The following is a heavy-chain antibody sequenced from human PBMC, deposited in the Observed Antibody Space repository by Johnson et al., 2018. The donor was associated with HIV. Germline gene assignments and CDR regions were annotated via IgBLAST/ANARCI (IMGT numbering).Heavy chain of an antibody. CDR2: IYSVGST. D-gene: IGHD1-26*01. J-gene: IGHJ3*02. V-gene: IGHV3-66*01. CDR1: GFTVSSNY. Sequence: VQLVESGGGLVQPGGSLRLSCAASGFTVSSNYMRWVRQAPGKGLEWVSIIYSVGSTYYADSVQGRFTISSDNSKNTLYLQMNSLRAEDTAVYYCATSGSYDVFDIWGQGTMVTVSS. CDR3: ATSGSYDVFDI.